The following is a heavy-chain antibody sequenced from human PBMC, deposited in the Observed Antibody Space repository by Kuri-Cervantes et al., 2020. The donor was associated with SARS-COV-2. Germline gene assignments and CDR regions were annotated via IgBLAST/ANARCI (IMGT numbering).Heavy chain of an antibody. V-gene: IGHV1-69*05. Sequence: SVKISCKASGGTFSSYSISWVRQAPGQGLEGMGGIIPIYGTANYAQKFQGRVTITTDESTSTAYMELSSLRSEDTAVYYYARGPYDYDSSCYWVDYYMDLWGKGTPVTVSS. CDR3: ARGPYDYDSSCYWVDYYMDL. J-gene: IGHJ6*03. CDR1: GGTFSSYS. D-gene: IGHD3-22*01. CDR2: IIPIYGTA.